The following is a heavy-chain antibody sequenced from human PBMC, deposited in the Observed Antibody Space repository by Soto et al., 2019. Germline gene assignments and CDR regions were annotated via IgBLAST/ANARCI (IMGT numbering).Heavy chain of an antibody. CDR2: ISVSGSTK. Sequence: GGSLRLSCAASGFTFRKFVMSWVRQAPGKGLEWVAVISVSGSTKYYADSVKGRFTVSRDSSKNTLYLQMNSLKVGDTALYYCAKADPSTGPFDYWGQGTLVTVSS. J-gene: IGHJ4*02. D-gene: IGHD4-17*01. CDR3: AKADPSTGPFDY. CDR1: GFTFRKFV. V-gene: IGHV3-23*01.